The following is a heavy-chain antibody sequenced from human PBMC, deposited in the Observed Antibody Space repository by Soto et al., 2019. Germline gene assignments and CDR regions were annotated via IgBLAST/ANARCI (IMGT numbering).Heavy chain of an antibody. Sequence: EVQLVESGGGLVQPGGSLRLSCAASGFTFSSYWMHWVRQAPGKGLVWVSRINSDGSSTSYADSVKGRFTISRDNAKNTLYLQMNSLRAEDTAVYYCARVFADILTPYYGMDVWGQGTTVTVSS. D-gene: IGHD3-9*01. CDR1: GFTFSSYW. CDR2: INSDGSST. J-gene: IGHJ6*02. V-gene: IGHV3-74*01. CDR3: ARVFADILTPYYGMDV.